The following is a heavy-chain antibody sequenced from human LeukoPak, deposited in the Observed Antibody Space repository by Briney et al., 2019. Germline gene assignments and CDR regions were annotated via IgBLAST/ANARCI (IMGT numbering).Heavy chain of an antibody. Sequence: GGSLRLSCAASGFTFGSYAMSWVRQAPGKGLEWVSAISGSGGSTYYADSVKGRFTISRDNSKNTLYLQMNSLRAEDTALYYCAKDCTSTNCYVDYWGQGTPVTVSS. V-gene: IGHV3-23*01. J-gene: IGHJ4*02. D-gene: IGHD2-2*01. CDR1: GFTFGSYA. CDR2: ISGSGGST. CDR3: AKDCTSTNCYVDY.